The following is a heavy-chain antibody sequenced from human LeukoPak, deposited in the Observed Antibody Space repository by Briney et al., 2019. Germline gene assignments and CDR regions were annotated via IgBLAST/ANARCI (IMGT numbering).Heavy chain of an antibody. CDR1: GYTFTGYY. V-gene: IGHV1-2*06. CDR3: VRAPRGDGYNWDDAFDI. D-gene: IGHD5-24*01. Sequence: ASVKVSCKASGYTFTGYYMHWVRQAPGQGLEWMGRINPNSGGTNYAQKFQGRVTMTRDTSISTAYMELSRLRSDDTAVYYCVRAPRGDGYNWDDAFDIWGQGTMVTVSS. CDR2: INPNSGGT. J-gene: IGHJ3*02.